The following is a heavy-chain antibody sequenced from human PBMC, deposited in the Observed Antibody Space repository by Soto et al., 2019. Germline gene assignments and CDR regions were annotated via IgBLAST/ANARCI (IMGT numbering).Heavy chain of an antibody. V-gene: IGHV4-39*01. CDR2: IYYSGST. CDR3: ASLHYYDSSGYYLVYYYYGMDV. CDR1: GGSISSSSYY. D-gene: IGHD3-22*01. J-gene: IGHJ6*02. Sequence: SETLSLTCTVSGGSISSSSYYWGWIRQPPGKGLEWIGSIYYSGSTYYNPSLKSRVTISVDTSKNQFSLKLSSVTAADTAVYYCASLHYYDSSGYYLVYYYYGMDVWGQGTTVTVSS.